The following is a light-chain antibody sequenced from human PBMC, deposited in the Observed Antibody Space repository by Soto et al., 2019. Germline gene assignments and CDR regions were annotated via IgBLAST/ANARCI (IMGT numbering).Light chain of an antibody. V-gene: IGLV1-40*01. Sequence: QPVLTQPPSVSGAPGQRVTISCTGNSSNLGAGYDVHGYQQLPGAAPELVIFGNRNRPSGVPERFSGSKSGTSASLAITGRKAEDEADYYCQAYDYSLTASVFGGGTKLTVL. CDR2: GNR. CDR3: QAYDYSLTASV. CDR1: SSNLGAGYD. J-gene: IGLJ3*02.